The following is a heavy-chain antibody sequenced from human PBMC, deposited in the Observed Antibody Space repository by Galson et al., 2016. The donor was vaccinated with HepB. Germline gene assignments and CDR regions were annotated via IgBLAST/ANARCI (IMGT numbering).Heavy chain of an antibody. J-gene: IGHJ4*02. CDR1: GGSITSSNW. Sequence: SETLSLTCDVSGGSITSSNWWGWVRQPPGKGLEWIGEIFHSKSTNYNPSLKSRVTISADKSKNQFSLKLSSVTAADTAVYYCARAGDSGWPPNYFDYWGQGTLVTVSS. CDR2: IFHSKST. V-gene: IGHV4-4*02. D-gene: IGHD6-25*01. CDR3: ARAGDSGWPPNYFDY.